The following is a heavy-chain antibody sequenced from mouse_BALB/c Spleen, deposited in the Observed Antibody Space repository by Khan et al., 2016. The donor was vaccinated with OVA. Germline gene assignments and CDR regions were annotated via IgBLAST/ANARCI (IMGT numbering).Heavy chain of an antibody. CDR3: ARGGGGGLAY. CDR1: GYTFTSYD. Sequence: VQLQESGAELVKPGASVKLSCKASGYTFTSYDINWVRQRPEQGLEWIGWMFPGDGSTKYNENFKGKATLTTDKSSSTAYMQLSRLTTEDSGAYFCARGGGGGLAYWGQGTLVTVSA. CDR2: MFPGDGST. V-gene: IGHV1-85*01. J-gene: IGHJ3*01.